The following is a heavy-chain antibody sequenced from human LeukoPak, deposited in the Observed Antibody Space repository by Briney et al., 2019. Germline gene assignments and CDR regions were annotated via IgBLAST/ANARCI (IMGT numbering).Heavy chain of an antibody. CDR3: ARGFYGDRPFDY. CDR1: GYTFTGYY. D-gene: IGHD4-17*01. Sequence: ASVKVSCKASGYTFTGYYMHWVRQAPGQGLEWMGWINPNSGGTNYAQKFQGWVTMTRDTSISTAYLQWSSLKASDTAMYYCARGFYGDRPFDYWGQGTLVTVSS. J-gene: IGHJ4*02. V-gene: IGHV1-2*04. CDR2: INPNSGGT.